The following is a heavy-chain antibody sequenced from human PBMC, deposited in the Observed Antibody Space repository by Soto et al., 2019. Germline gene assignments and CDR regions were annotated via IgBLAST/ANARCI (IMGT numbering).Heavy chain of an antibody. CDR1: GYTFTSYA. J-gene: IGHJ6*01. CDR2: INAGNGNT. CDR3: VCAVQPGIVVAGIYYYYRMDV. V-gene: IGHV1-3*01. Sequence: GASVKVSCKASGYTFTSYAMHWVRQAPGQRLEWMGWINAGNGNTKYSQKFQGRVTITRDTSASTAYMELSSLRSEDTAVYYCVCAVQPGIVVAGIYYYYRMDVWGQGTTVIVSS. D-gene: IGHD6-13*01.